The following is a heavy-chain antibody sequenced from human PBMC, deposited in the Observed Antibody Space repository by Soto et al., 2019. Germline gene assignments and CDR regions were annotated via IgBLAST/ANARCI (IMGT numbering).Heavy chain of an antibody. V-gene: IGHV4-59*02. CDR2: IYYSGIT. D-gene: IGHD4-17*01. J-gene: IGHJ4*02. Sequence: PTETLSLTCSFSGDSVTCHYLTWIRQSPGKGLEWIGYIYYSGITHYNPSLKSRVTISVDMSKNQLSLKLSSVTAADTAVYYCARGRTTVTPLDYWGQGTLVTVSS. CDR1: GDSVTCHY. CDR3: ARGRTTVTPLDY.